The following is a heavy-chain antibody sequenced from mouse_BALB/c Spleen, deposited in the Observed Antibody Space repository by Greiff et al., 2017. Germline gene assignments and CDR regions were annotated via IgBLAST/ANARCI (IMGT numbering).Heavy chain of an antibody. V-gene: IGHV3-2*02. CDR1: GYSITSDYA. D-gene: IGHD1-1*01. Sequence: EVQLQESGPGLVKPSQSLSLTCTVTGYSITSDYAWTWIRQFPGNKLEWMGYISYSGSTSYNPSLKSRISITRDTSKNQFFLQLNSVTTEDTATYYCARNYYGSSYGYFDVWGAGTTVTVSS. CDR2: ISYSGST. J-gene: IGHJ1*01. CDR3: ARNYYGSSYGYFDV.